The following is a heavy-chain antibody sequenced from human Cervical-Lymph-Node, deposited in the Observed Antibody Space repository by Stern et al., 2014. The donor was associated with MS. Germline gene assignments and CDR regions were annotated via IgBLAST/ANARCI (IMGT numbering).Heavy chain of an antibody. J-gene: IGHJ6*02. Sequence: VQLVESGGGVVQPGRSLRLSCEASGFRFSSYAMHWVRQAPGKGLEWVAVIWYDGSNKYYADSVKGRFTISRDNSKNTLYLQMNSLRAEDTAVYYCARGYSSGWYYGMDVWGQGTTVTVSS. CDR3: ARGYSSGWYYGMDV. V-gene: IGHV3-33*08. CDR1: GFRFSSYA. D-gene: IGHD6-19*01. CDR2: IWYDGSNK.